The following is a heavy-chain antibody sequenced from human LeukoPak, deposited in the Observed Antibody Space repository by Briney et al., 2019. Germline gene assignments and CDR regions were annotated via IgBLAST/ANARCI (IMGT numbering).Heavy chain of an antibody. Sequence: SETLSLTCTVSGGSISSYYWSWIRQPPGKGLEWIAYIYYSGSTNYNPSLKSRVTISVDTSKNQFSLQLNSVTPEDTAVYYCARGGAGTTGGYYYYYMDVWGKGTTVTVSS. CDR1: GGSISSYY. CDR3: ARGGAGTTGGYYYYYMDV. V-gene: IGHV4-59*12. D-gene: IGHD1-1*01. CDR2: IYYSGST. J-gene: IGHJ6*03.